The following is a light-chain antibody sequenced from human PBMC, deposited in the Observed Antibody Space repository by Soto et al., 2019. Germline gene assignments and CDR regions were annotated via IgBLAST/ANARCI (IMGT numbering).Light chain of an antibody. V-gene: IGLV2-14*02. J-gene: IGLJ3*02. CDR1: SSDVGAYNL. CDR2: DVS. Sequence: QSALTQPASVSGSPGQSITISCTGTSSDVGAYNLVSWYQQHPGRAPKLFIFDVSDRPSGVSDRFSGSKSGNTASLTISGLQAEDEASYYCSSYTNTSTLVFVGGTKVTVL. CDR3: SSYTNTSTLV.